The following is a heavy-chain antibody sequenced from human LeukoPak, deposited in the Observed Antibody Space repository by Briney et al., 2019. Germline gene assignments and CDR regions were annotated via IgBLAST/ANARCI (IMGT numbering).Heavy chain of an antibody. CDR2: IKKESGSAE. V-gene: IGHV3-7*03. D-gene: IGHD2-15*01. CDR1: GITLSKYW. Sequence: PGGSLRLSCAASGITLSKYWMSWVRQAPGKGLEWVANIKKESGSAEDYVDSVKGRFTISRDNSKNTLYLQMNSLRAEDTAVYYCARKWWENWFDSWGQGALVTVSS. J-gene: IGHJ5*01. CDR3: ARKWWENWFDS.